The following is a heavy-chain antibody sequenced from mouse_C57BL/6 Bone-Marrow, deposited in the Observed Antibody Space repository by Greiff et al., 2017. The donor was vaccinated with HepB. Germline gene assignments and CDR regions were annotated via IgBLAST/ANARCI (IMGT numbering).Heavy chain of an antibody. Sequence: DVHLVESGGGLVKPGGSLKLSCAASGFTFSDYGMHWVRQAPEKGLEWVAYISSGSSTIYYADTVKGRFTISRDNAKNTLFLQITSLMSEDTAMFYCARDYCCGTWCAYWGQGTLVTVSA. D-gene: IGHD1-2*01. J-gene: IGHJ3*01. V-gene: IGHV5-17*01. CDR2: ISSGSSTI. CDR3: ARDYCCGTWCAY. CDR1: GFTFSDYG.